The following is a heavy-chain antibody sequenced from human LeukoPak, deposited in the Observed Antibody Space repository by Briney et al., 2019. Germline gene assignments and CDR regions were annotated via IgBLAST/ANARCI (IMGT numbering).Heavy chain of an antibody. CDR3: ARYRSGSYSYFDY. D-gene: IGHD1-26*01. CDR1: GFTVSSNY. CDR2: IYSGGST. V-gene: IGHV3-53*01. Sequence: GGSLRLSCAASGFTVSSNYMSWVRQAPGKGLEWVSVIYSGGSTYYADSVKGRFTISRDNSKNALYLQMNSLRAEATAVYYCARYRSGSYSYFDYWGQGTLVTVSS. J-gene: IGHJ4*02.